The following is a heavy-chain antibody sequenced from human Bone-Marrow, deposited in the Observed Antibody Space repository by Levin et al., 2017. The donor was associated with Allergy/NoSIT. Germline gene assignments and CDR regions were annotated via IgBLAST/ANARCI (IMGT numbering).Heavy chain of an antibody. D-gene: IGHD1-26*01. CDR3: STGITRWEGNYFDF. Sequence: GESLKISCAASGFTFSGVSMTWVRQAPGKGLEWIGRFLSETDGGTPEHAAAVQGRFSISRDDSRKTLYLQMKSLRPEDTGVYYCSTGITRWEGNYFDFWGQGTLLTVSS. CDR1: GFTFSGVS. V-gene: IGHV3-15*01. CDR2: FLSETDGGTP. J-gene: IGHJ4*02.